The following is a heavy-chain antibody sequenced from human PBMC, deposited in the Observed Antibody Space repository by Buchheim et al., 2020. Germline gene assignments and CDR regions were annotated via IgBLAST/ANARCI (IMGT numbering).Heavy chain of an antibody. CDR1: GFTFSSYW. CDR2: ISSSGDTI. CDR3: ARDRGFVIDY. V-gene: IGHV3-48*04. J-gene: IGHJ4*02. D-gene: IGHD3-10*01. Sequence: EVQLVESGGGLVQPGGSLRLSCAASGFTFSSYWMHWVRQAPGKGLEWVSYISSSGDTIHYADSVKGRFTISRDNAKNSLDLQMNSLRVDDTAVYYCARDRGFVIDYWGQGAL.